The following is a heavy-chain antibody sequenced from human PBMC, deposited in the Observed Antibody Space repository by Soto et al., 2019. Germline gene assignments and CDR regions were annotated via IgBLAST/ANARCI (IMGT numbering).Heavy chain of an antibody. V-gene: IGHV3-23*01. Sequence: PGGSLRLSYAASRFTLSNEGMTSFRRAPWKGLEWVSGISGSRTNTKYADSVKRRFTISRHNSKNPLFLKINSLRAEDTAVYYCAKDEEWPPWRGYFTSWGQGTLVIVSS. D-gene: IGHD3-3*01. J-gene: IGHJ4*02. CDR1: RFTLSNEG. CDR3: AKDEEWPPWRGYFTS. CDR2: ISGSRTNT.